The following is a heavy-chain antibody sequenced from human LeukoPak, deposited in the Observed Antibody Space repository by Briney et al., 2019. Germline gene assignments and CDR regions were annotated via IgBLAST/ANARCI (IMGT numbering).Heavy chain of an antibody. D-gene: IGHD3-22*01. V-gene: IGHV1-3*01. CDR1: GYTFTSYA. Sequence: ASVKVSCKASGYTFTSYAMHWVRQAPGQRLEWMGWINAGNGNTKYSQTFQGRVTITRDTSASTAHMELSSLRSEDTAVYYCARGLYYYDSSGYWVYWGQGTLVTVSS. CDR3: ARGLYYYDSSGYWVY. CDR2: INAGNGNT. J-gene: IGHJ4*02.